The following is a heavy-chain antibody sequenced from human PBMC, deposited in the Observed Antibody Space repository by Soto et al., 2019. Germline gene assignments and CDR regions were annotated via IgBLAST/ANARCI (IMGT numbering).Heavy chain of an antibody. CDR2: INPNSGGT. D-gene: IGHD3-10*01. J-gene: IGHJ4*02. V-gene: IGHV1-2*02. Sequence: GASVKVSCKASGYTFTGYYMHWVRQAPGQGLEWMGWINPNSGGTNYAQKFQGRVTMTRDTSISTAYMELSRLRSDDTAVYYCARAPRERFTYYYGSGSPDYWGQGTLVTVSS. CDR3: ARAPRERFTYYYGSGSPDY. CDR1: GYTFTGYY.